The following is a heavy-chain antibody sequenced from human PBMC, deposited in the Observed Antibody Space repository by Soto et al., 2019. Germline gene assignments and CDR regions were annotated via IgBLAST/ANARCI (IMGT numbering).Heavy chain of an antibody. CDR2: ISVYNGNT. D-gene: IGHD3-22*01. J-gene: IGHJ4*02. Sequence: QVKLVQTGTEVKKPGASLKVSCKASGYSFATSGISWVRQAPGQGLAWMGWISVYNGNTNYDQKLHDRVTMTTATSTTTAYLELRSLRSDDTAVYYCARAGQYYDSSGYVNWGQGNLVTVSS. CDR1: GYSFATSG. CDR3: ARAGQYYDSSGYVN. V-gene: IGHV1-18*01.